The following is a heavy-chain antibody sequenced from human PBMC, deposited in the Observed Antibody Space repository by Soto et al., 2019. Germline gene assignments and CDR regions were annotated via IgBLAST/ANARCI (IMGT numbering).Heavy chain of an antibody. Sequence: SETLSLTCTVSGGSMRNYFWTWIRQPPGKGLEWIGYIHYSGTTSFFPSYNPSLRSRVTISEDTSKNQFSLKLLSVTTADTAVYFCAAGEASSRNLAPYYLDFWGQGTLVTVS. CDR1: GGSMRNYF. CDR2: IHYSGTT. J-gene: IGHJ4*02. D-gene: IGHD6-13*01. V-gene: IGHV4-59*01. CDR3: AAGEASSRNLAPYYLDF.